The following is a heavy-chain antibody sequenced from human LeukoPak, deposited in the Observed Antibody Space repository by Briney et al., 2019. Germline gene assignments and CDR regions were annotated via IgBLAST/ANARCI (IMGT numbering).Heavy chain of an antibody. CDR1: GGSISSYY. D-gene: IGHD2-21*02. Sequence: PSETLSLTCTVSGGSISSYYWSWIRQPPGKGLEWIGYIYYSGSTNYNPSLKSRVTISVDTSKNQFSLKLSSVTAADTAVYYCARGGDWPDYWGQGTPVTVSS. V-gene: IGHV4-59*01. J-gene: IGHJ4*02. CDR3: ARGGDWPDY. CDR2: IYYSGST.